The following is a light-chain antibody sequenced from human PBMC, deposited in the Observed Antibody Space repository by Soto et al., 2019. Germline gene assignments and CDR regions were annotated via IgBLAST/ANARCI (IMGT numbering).Light chain of an antibody. Sequence: SYELTQPPSVSVSPGQRASITCSGDQLGDKYVCWYQQKPGQSPVLVIYQDTKRPSGIPERFSGSNSGNTATLTISGTQATDEADYYCQAWDTGTVVFGGGTKLTVL. V-gene: IGLV3-1*01. CDR1: QLGDKY. J-gene: IGLJ2*01. CDR2: QDT. CDR3: QAWDTGTVV.